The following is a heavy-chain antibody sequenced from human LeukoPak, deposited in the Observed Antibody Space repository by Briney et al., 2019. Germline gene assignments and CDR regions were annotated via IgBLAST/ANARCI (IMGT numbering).Heavy chain of an antibody. D-gene: IGHD3-10*01. CDR2: ISYDGSNK. CDR3: ARNGGVRGWRAFDI. J-gene: IGHJ3*02. Sequence: PGGSLRLSCAASGFTFSDYYMSWIRQAPGKGLEWVAVISYDGSNKYYADSVKGRFTISRDNSKNTLYLQVNSLRAEDTAVYYCARNGGVRGWRAFDIWGQGTMVTVSS. V-gene: IGHV3-30*03. CDR1: GFTFSDYY.